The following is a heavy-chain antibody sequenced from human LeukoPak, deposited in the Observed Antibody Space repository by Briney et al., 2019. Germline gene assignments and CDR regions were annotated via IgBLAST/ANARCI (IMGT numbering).Heavy chain of an antibody. CDR2: IYYSGST. CDR1: GGSISSSSYY. V-gene: IGHV4-39*07. J-gene: IGHJ4*02. D-gene: IGHD6-19*01. CDR3: AREASSGWYLRQLDY. Sequence: SETLSLTCTVSGGSISSSSYYWGWIRQPPGKGLEWIGSIYYSGSTYYNPSLKSRVTISVDTSKNQFSLKLSSVTAADTAVYYCAREASSGWYLRQLDYWGQGTLVTVSS.